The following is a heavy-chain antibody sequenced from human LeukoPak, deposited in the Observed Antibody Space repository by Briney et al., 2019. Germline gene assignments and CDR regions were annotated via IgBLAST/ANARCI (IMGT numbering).Heavy chain of an antibody. CDR2: IYYSGST. D-gene: IGHD5-12*01. J-gene: IGHJ3*01. CDR3: ARGSDYEGAFDF. CDR1: GGSISSGDYY. V-gene: IGHV4-30-4*08. Sequence: SETLSLTCTVSGGSISSGDYYWSWIRQPPGRGLEWTGYIYYSGSTYYNPSLKCRVTMSVDTSKNHFSLKLSSVTAADTAVYYCARGSDYEGAFDFWGQGTMVTVSS.